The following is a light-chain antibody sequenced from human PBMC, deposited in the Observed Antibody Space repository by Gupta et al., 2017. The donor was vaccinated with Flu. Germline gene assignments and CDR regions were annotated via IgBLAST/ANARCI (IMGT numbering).Light chain of an antibody. CDR3: QAWDSSTAV. V-gene: IGLV3-1*01. J-gene: IGLJ2*01. CDR2: QDS. Sequence: SYELTQPPSVSVSPGQTASITCSGDKLGDKHACWYHQKPGQSPVLVIYQDSKRPSGIPARFSGSNSGNSATLAISETQAMDEADYYCQAWDSSTAVFGGGTKLTVL. CDR1: KLGDKH.